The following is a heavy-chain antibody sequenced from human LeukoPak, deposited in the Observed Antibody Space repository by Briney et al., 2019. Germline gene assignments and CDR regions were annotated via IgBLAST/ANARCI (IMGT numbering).Heavy chain of an antibody. CDR3: ATGYSSSPENWFDP. Sequence: SETLSLTCTVSGGSISSSSYYWGWIRQPPGKGLEWIGSIYYSGSTYYNPSLKSRVTISVDTSKNQFSLKLISVTAADTAVYYCATGYSSSPENWFDPCGQATLVPVSS. CDR1: GGSISSSSYY. CDR2: IYYSGST. D-gene: IGHD6-6*01. J-gene: IGHJ5*02. V-gene: IGHV4-39*07.